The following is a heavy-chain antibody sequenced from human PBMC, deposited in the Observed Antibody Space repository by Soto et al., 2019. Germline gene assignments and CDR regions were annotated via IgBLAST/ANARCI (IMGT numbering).Heavy chain of an antibody. D-gene: IGHD3-22*01. V-gene: IGHV3-9*01. CDR1: GFTFDDYV. Sequence: EVQLVESGGGLVQPGRSLRLSCAASGFTFDDYVMHWVRQAPGKGLEWVSGISWNSGNIDYADSVKGRFTISRDNAKHSLYMQMNSLRAEDTALYYCAKGLGSSGYYGPDSWGQGTLVSVSS. CDR3: AKGLGSSGYYGPDS. J-gene: IGHJ4*02. CDR2: ISWNSGNI.